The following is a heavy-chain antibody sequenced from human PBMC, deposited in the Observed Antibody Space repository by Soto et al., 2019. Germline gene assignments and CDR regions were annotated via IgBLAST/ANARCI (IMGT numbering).Heavy chain of an antibody. CDR1: GYTFTSYG. CDR3: ARDRRYSSSYTLDY. V-gene: IGHV1-18*04. CDR2: ISAYNGNT. J-gene: IGHJ4*02. Sequence: GASVKVSCKASGYTFTSYGISWVRQAPGQGLEWMGWISAYNGNTNYAQKLQGRITMTTDTSTSTAYMELRSLGSDDTAVYYCARDRRYSSSYTLDYWGQGTLVTVSS. D-gene: IGHD6-6*01.